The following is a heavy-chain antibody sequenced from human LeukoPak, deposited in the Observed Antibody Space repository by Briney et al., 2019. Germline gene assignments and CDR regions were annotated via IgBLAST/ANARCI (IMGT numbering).Heavy chain of an antibody. J-gene: IGHJ4*02. CDR1: GFTFSDAW. Sequence: GGSLRLSWVASGFTFSDAWMSWVRQAPGKGLEWVGRIKSKIDGGTIDYGAPVKGRFTISRDDSRNTLYLQMNSLKTEDTAVYYCTTRRQDGCWGQGTLVTVS. V-gene: IGHV3-15*01. CDR2: IKSKIDGGTI. D-gene: IGHD6-25*01. CDR3: TTRRQDGC.